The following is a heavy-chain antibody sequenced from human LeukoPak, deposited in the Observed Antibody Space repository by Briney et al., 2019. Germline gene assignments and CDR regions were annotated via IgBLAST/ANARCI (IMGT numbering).Heavy chain of an antibody. D-gene: IGHD6-19*01. Sequence: GSLRLSCAASGFSFSAYTMYWVRQVPGKGLEWVSSISSSSSYIYYRDSVEGRFIISRDNAKNSLYLQMNSLRPEDTALYYCATHSSDWQTVDLWGQGTQVTVSS. V-gene: IGHV3-21*01. CDR3: ATHSSDWQTVDL. CDR2: ISSSSSYI. J-gene: IGHJ5*02. CDR1: GFSFSAYT.